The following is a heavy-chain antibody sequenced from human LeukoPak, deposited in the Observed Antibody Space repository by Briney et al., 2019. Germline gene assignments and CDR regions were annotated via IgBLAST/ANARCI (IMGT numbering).Heavy chain of an antibody. Sequence: GGSLRLSCAASGFTFSAYWMHWVRQAPGKGLVWVSRLNTDGSDTRYADSVQGRFTISRDNAKNTLYLQMNSLRAEDTAVYYCSKDLSSSLSLWDYWGQGTLVTVSS. J-gene: IGHJ4*02. CDR1: GFTFSAYW. D-gene: IGHD6-13*01. V-gene: IGHV3-74*01. CDR3: SKDLSSSLSLWDY. CDR2: LNTDGSDT.